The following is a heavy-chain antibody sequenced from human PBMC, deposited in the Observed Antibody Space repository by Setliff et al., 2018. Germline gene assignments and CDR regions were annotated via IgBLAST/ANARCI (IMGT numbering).Heavy chain of an antibody. Sequence: PSETLSLTCGVSGITISSGHYWGWIRQPPGKGLECIGYIQKSGSANYNPSLMSRVTISVDTSRNQFSLKLRSVTAADTAMYYCTTPLLESTGWFGYYGMDVWGQGTTVPVSS. J-gene: IGHJ6*02. CDR2: IQKSGSA. CDR1: GITISSGHY. CDR3: TTPLLESTGWFGYYGMDV. D-gene: IGHD3-10*01. V-gene: IGHV4-38-2*01.